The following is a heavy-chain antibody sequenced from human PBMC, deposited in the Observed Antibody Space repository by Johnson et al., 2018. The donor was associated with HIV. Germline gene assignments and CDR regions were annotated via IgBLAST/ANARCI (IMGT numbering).Heavy chain of an antibody. CDR3: ARERGNGFDI. J-gene: IGHJ3*02. Sequence: MLLVESGGGLVQPGGSLRLSCAASGITVSSNYMSWVRQAPGKGLEWVSVIFTVGDVYYADSVKGRFTISRDNSKNTLYLQMNSLRAEDTAVYYCARERGNGFDIWGQGTVVTVSS. D-gene: IGHD3-10*01. V-gene: IGHV3-66*02. CDR2: IFTVGDV. CDR1: GITVSSNY.